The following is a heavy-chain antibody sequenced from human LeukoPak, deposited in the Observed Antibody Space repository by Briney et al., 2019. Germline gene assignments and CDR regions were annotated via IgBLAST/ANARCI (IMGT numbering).Heavy chain of an antibody. V-gene: IGHV3-30*18. Sequence: GGSLRLSCAASGFTFSSYGMHWVRQAPGKGLEWVAVISYDGSNKYYADSVKGRFTISRDNSKDALYLQMNSLRAEDTAMYYCAKNYGGNSGFFDYWGQGTLVTVSS. CDR2: ISYDGSNK. CDR3: AKNYGGNSGFFDY. CDR1: GFTFSSYG. J-gene: IGHJ4*02. D-gene: IGHD4-23*01.